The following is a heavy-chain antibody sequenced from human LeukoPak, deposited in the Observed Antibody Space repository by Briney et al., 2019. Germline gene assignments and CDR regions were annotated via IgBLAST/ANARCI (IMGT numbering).Heavy chain of an antibody. V-gene: IGHV3-30*02. CDR3: AKDNSGWAFDY. J-gene: IGHJ4*02. CDR2: FRYDGSGN. Sequence: GGPLRLSCAASGFTFSSYGMHWVRQAPGKGLERVAFFRYDGSGNYYADSVKGRFTISRDNSKNTLYLHMNSLRAEDTAVYYCAKDNSGWAFDYWGQGTLVTVSS. CDR1: GFTFSSYG. D-gene: IGHD5-12*01.